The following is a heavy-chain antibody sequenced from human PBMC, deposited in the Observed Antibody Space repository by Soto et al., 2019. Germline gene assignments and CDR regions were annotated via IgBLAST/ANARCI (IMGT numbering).Heavy chain of an antibody. CDR3: ARVAVAGNSFLDY. D-gene: IGHD6-19*01. Sequence: GSSVKVSCQASGYTFTSYYMHWVRQAPGQGLEWMGIINPSGGSTSYAQKFQGRVTMTRDTSTSTVYMELSSLRSEDTAVYYCARVAVAGNSFLDYWGQGTLVTVSS. V-gene: IGHV1-46*03. CDR1: GYTFTSYY. J-gene: IGHJ4*02. CDR2: INPSGGST.